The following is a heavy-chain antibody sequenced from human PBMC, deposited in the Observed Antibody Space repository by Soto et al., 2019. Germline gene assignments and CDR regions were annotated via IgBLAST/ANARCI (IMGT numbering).Heavy chain of an antibody. Sequence: SETLSLTCTVFGGSISSYYWSWIRQPPGKGLEWIGYIYYSGSTNYNPSLKSRVTISVDTSKNQFSLKLSSVTAADTAVYYCARGMGQYYYYYGMGVWGRGTTVTVSS. CDR3: ARGMGQYYYYYGMGV. CDR1: GGSISSYY. D-gene: IGHD2-8*01. CDR2: IYYSGST. V-gene: IGHV4-59*01. J-gene: IGHJ6*02.